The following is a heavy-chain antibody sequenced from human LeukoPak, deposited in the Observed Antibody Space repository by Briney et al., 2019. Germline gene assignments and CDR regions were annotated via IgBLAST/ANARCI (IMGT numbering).Heavy chain of an antibody. V-gene: IGHV5-51*01. CDR1: GYTFTRYW. J-gene: IGHJ5*02. CDR2: IYPGDSDT. Sequence: GESLQISCKCSGYTFTRYWIGLVRQLPGRGQEGMAIIYPGDSDTRYSPSFQGQVTISVDKSISTAYMQWSSLKASDTAIYYCVRTSGWYSSWFDPWGQGTLVTVSS. D-gene: IGHD6-19*01. CDR3: VRTSGWYSSWFDP.